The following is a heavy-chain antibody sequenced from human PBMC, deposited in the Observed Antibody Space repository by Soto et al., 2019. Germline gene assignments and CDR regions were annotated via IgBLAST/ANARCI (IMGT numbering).Heavy chain of an antibody. V-gene: IGHV4-59*01. J-gene: IGHJ5*02. CDR2: IYYSGST. CDR1: GGSISSYY. Sequence: PSETLSLTCTVCGGSISSYYWSWIRQPPGKGLEYIGYIYYSGSTNYNPSLKSRVTISVDTSKKQFSLKLSSVTPADTAVYYCARSWYSGSYTNWFDPWGQGTRVTVSS. CDR3: ARSWYSGSYTNWFDP. D-gene: IGHD1-26*01.